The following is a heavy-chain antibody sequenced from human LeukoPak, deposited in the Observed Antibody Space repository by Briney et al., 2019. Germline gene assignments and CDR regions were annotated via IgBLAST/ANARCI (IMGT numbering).Heavy chain of an antibody. CDR2: IYDSGST. J-gene: IGHJ4*02. Sequence: PSETLSLTCTVSGGSISSGDYYWSWIRQPPGKGLEWIGYIYDSGSTFHYNPSLKSRVTISVDTSKNQFSLKLSSVTAADTAVYYCARRDGLYYFDYWGQGTLVTVSS. CDR1: GGSISSGDYY. V-gene: IGHV4-30-4*08. D-gene: IGHD2-8*01. CDR3: ARRDGLYYFDY.